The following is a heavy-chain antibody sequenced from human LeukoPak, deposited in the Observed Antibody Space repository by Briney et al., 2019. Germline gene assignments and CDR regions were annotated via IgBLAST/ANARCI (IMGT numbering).Heavy chain of an antibody. J-gene: IGHJ4*02. CDR3: ARDTAMAFDY. V-gene: IGHV3-21*01. CDR1: GFTFSSYS. D-gene: IGHD5-18*01. CDR2: ISSSSSYI. Sequence: GGSLRLSCAAFGFTFSSYSMNWVRQAPGKGLEWVSSISSSSSYIYHADSVKGRFTISRDNAKNSLYLQMDSLRAEDTAVYYCARDTAMAFDYWGQGTLVTVSS.